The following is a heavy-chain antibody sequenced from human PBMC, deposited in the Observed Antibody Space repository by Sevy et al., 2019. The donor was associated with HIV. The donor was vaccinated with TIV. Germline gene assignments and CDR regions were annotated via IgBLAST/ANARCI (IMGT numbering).Heavy chain of an antibody. V-gene: IGHV3-30*18. CDR2: ISNDGINE. CDR1: GFSFSYYG. Sequence: GGSLRLSCTGSGFSFSYYGIHWVRQAPGKGLDWVALISNDGINEYYADSVKGRFTISRDNSRNTVYLEMNSLRNEDTAIYFCANAYSGSYSHSYLYALDVWGQGTTVTVSS. CDR3: ANAYSGSYSHSYLYALDV. D-gene: IGHD1-26*01. J-gene: IGHJ6*02.